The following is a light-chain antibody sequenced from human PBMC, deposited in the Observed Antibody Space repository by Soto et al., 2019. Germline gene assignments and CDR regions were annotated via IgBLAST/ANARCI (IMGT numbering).Light chain of an antibody. CDR2: GAS. CDR1: QSVSSSY. J-gene: IGKJ3*01. Sequence: EIVLTQSPGTLSLSPGERATLSCRASQSVSSSYLAWYQQKPGQAPRLLIYGASSRATGIPDRFSGSGSGTDFTLTISRLEPEDFVVYYCLQYGSSLFTFGPGTKLDIK. CDR3: LQYGSSLFT. V-gene: IGKV3-20*01.